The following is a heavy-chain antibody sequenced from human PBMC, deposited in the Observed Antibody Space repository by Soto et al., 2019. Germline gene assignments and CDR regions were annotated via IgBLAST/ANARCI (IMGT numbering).Heavy chain of an antibody. V-gene: IGHV3-30-3*01. J-gene: IGHJ5*02. CDR2: ISYDGSNK. CDR3: ARGGPGYQLLAWFDP. Sequence: ESVGGMVQPGRSLRLSCAASGFTFSSYAMHWVRQAPGKGLEWVAVISYDGSNKYYADSVKGRFTISRDNSKNTLYLQMNSLRAEDTAVYYCARGGPGYQLLAWFDPWGQGTLVTVSS. CDR1: GFTFSSYA. D-gene: IGHD2-2*01.